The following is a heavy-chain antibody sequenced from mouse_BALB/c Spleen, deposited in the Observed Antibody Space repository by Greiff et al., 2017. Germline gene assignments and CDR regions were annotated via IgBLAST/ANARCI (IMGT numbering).Heavy chain of an antibody. CDR2: ISSGSSTI. CDR1: GFTFSSFG. CDR3: ASYGNYVWFAY. V-gene: IGHV5-17*02. Sequence: EVHLVESGGGLVQPGGSRKLSCAASGFTFSSFGMHWVRQAPEKGLEWVAYISSGSSTIYYADTVKGRFTISRDNPKNTLFLQMTSLRSEDTAMYYCASYGNYVWFAYWGQGTLVTVSA. J-gene: IGHJ3*01. D-gene: IGHD2-1*01.